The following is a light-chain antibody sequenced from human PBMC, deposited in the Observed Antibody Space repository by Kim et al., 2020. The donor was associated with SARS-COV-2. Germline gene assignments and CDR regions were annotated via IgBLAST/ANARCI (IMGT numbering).Light chain of an antibody. V-gene: IGKV1-5*01. CDR2: DAS. CDR3: QQYNSYLRT. J-gene: IGKJ1*01. Sequence: AAVGDRVTSTCRARQSISSWLAWYQQKPGKAPKLLIYDASSLESGVPSRFSGSGSGTEFTLTISSLQPDDFATYYCQQYNSYLRTFGQGTKVEIK. CDR1: QSISSW.